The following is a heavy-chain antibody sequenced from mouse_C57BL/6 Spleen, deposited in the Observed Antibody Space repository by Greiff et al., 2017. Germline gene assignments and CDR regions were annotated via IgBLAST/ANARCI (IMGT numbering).Heavy chain of an antibody. J-gene: IGHJ2*01. Sequence: QVQLQQPGAELVKPGASVKLSCKASGYTFTSYWMPWVKQRPGQGLEWIGMIHPNSGSTNYNEKFKSKATLTVDKSSSTAYMQLSSLTSEDAAVYYCARNYGSSYLDYWGQGTTLTVAS. CDR2: IHPNSGST. CDR3: ARNYGSSYLDY. D-gene: IGHD1-1*01. V-gene: IGHV1-64*01. CDR1: GYTFTSYW.